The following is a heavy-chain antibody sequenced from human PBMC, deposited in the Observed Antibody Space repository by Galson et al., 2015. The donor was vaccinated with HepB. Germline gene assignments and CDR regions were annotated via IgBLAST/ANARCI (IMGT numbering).Heavy chain of an antibody. CDR1: GFIFSNYR. D-gene: IGHD3-22*01. J-gene: IGHJ3*02. V-gene: IGHV3-48*01. CDR3: ARGKSSGLPAFDI. CDR2: ISGSSTTI. Sequence: SLRLSCAASGFIFSNYRMNWARQAPGKGLEWVSYISGSSTTIDYADSVKGRFTISRDNAKNSLYLQMNSLRVEDTAVYYCARGKSSGLPAFDIWGQGTMVTVSS.